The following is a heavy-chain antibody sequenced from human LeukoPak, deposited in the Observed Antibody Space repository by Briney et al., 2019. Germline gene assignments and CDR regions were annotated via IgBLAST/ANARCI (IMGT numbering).Heavy chain of an antibody. J-gene: IGHJ3*02. V-gene: IGHV3-7*01. CDR2: IKQDGSEK. D-gene: IGHD3-3*01. CDR1: GFTFSSYW. Sequence: GGSLRLSCAASGFTFSSYWMSWVRQAPGKGLEWVANIKQDGSEKYYVDSVKGRFTISRDNAKNSLYLQMNSLRAEDTAVYYCINNDFWSGYRHAFDIRGQGTMVTVSS. CDR3: INNDFWSGYRHAFDI.